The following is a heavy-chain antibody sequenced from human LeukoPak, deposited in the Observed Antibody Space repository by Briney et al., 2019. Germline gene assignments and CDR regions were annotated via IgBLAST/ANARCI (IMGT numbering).Heavy chain of an antibody. D-gene: IGHD3-22*01. CDR2: INPNSGGT. CDR1: GYTFSDYY. Sequence: ASVKVSCKASGYTFSDYYMHWVRQAPGQGLEWMGGINPNSGGTNYAQKFQGRVTMTRDMSISTAYMELSRLTSDDTAVYYCARATIADSSTYYIDYWGLGTLVTVSS. CDR3: ARATIADSSTYYIDY. J-gene: IGHJ4*02. V-gene: IGHV1-2*02.